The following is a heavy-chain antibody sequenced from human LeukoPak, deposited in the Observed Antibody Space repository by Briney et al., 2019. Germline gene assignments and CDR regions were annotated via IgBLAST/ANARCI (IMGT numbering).Heavy chain of an antibody. CDR2: ISASGGST. CDR1: GFTFSSSA. CDR3: AKDQRWESPHYLDS. V-gene: IGHV3-23*01. D-gene: IGHD1-26*01. J-gene: IGHJ4*02. Sequence: QPGGSLRLSCAASGFTFSSSAMSWVRQVPGKGLEWVSGISASGGSTSYADSVRGRFTISRDNSKNTLYVQMNSLRDEDTAVYYYAKDQRWESPHYLDSWGQGTLVTVSS.